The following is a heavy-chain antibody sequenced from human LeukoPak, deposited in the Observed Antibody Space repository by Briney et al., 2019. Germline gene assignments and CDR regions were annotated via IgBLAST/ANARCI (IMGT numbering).Heavy chain of an antibody. Sequence: ETLSLTCTVSGGSLSSYYWSWIRQPPGKGLEWIGYIYYSGSTNYNPSLKSRVTISVDTSKNQFSLKLSSVTAADTAVYYCARRLRSRGPFDYWGQGTLVTVSS. CDR2: IYYSGST. CDR3: ARRLRSRGPFDY. J-gene: IGHJ4*02. CDR1: GGSLSSYY. V-gene: IGHV4-59*08.